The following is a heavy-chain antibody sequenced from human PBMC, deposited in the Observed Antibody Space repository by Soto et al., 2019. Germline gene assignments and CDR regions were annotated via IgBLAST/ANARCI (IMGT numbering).Heavy chain of an antibody. CDR1: VGSISGSY. CDR3: ARSLAVRGAHSDY. V-gene: IGHV4-59*01. J-gene: IGHJ4*01. CDR2: VYYTGST. Sequence: SETLSLTCSVSVGSISGSYWSWIRQSPGKGLEWLGYVYYTGSTNYSPSLRSRVSISVDTSKNEFSLRLSSVTAADTAVYFCARSLAVRGAHSDYWCHGTQGTV. D-gene: IGHD3-10*01.